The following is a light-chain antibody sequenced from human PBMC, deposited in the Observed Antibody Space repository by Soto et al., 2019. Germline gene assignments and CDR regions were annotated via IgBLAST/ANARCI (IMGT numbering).Light chain of an antibody. CDR2: GAS. V-gene: IGKV3-15*01. Sequence: EIVMTQSPATLSVSPGERATLSCRASQSVSSNLAWYQQIPGQAPRLLIYGASPRATGIPARFSGSGSGTEFTLTISSLQSEDFAVYYCQQYNDWPPYTFGQGTKLEIK. CDR1: QSVSSN. CDR3: QQYNDWPPYT. J-gene: IGKJ2*01.